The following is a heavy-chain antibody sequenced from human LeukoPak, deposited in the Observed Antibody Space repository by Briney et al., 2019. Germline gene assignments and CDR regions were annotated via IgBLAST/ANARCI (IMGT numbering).Heavy chain of an antibody. V-gene: IGHV1-69*04. Sequence: SVKVSCKASGGTFSSYAISWVRQAPGQGLEWMGRIIPILGIANYAQKFQGRVTITADKSTSTAYMELSSLRSEDTAVYYCAPQYYYDSSGYYPNPYAFDIWGQGTMVTVSS. D-gene: IGHD3-22*01. CDR3: APQYYYDSSGYYPNPYAFDI. J-gene: IGHJ3*02. CDR2: IIPILGIA. CDR1: GGTFSSYA.